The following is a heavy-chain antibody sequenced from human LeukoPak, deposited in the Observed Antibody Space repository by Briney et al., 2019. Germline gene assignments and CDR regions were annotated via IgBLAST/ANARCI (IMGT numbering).Heavy chain of an antibody. J-gene: IGHJ4*02. CDR2: ISSSGSTR. CDR3: ARKDRWSYGSGSYYDY. CDR1: GLTFSSYE. D-gene: IGHD3-10*01. V-gene: IGHV3-48*03. Sequence: GGSLRLSCAASGLTFSSYEMNWVRQAPGKGLEWVSYISSSGSTRYYADSVKGRFTISRDNAKNSLYLQMNSLRAEDTAVYYCARKDRWSYGSGSYYDYWGQGTLVTVSS.